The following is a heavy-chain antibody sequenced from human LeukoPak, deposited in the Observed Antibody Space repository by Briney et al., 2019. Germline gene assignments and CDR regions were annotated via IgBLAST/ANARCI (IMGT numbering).Heavy chain of an antibody. J-gene: IGHJ4*02. CDR1: GFTFSDYF. CDR3: AKGLVGSSIADFFDY. CDR2: ISWNSGSI. V-gene: IGHV3-9*03. Sequence: GGSLRLSCAASGFTFSDYFMSWIRQAPGKGLEWVSGISWNSGSIGYADSVKGRFTISRDNAKNSLYLQMNSLRGEDMALYYCAKGLVGSSIADFFDYWGQGILVTVSS. D-gene: IGHD6-6*01.